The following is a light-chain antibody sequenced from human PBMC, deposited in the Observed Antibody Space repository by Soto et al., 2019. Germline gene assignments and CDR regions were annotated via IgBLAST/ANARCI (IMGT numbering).Light chain of an antibody. CDR2: GAS. CDR3: QQYGSSPPYT. J-gene: IGKJ2*01. V-gene: IGKV3-20*01. CDR1: HSVSSSY. Sequence: EIVLTQSPGTLSLSPGERATLSCRASHSVSSSYLAWYQQKPGQAPRLLIYGASSSATGIPDRFSGSWSGTDFTLTISRLEPEDFAVYYCQQYGSSPPYTFGQGTKLEIK.